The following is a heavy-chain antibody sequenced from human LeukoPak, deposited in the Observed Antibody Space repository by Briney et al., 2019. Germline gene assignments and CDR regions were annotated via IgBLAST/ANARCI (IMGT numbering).Heavy chain of an antibody. V-gene: IGHV4-59*01. CDR3: ATGRSGWSFDY. Sequence: PSETLSLTCTVSGGSISSYYWSRIRQPPGKGLEWIGYIYYSGSTNYNPSLKSRVTISVDTSKNQFSLKLSSVTAADTAVYYCATGRSGWSFDYWGQGTLVTVSS. CDR2: IYYSGST. CDR1: GGSISSYY. D-gene: IGHD6-19*01. J-gene: IGHJ4*02.